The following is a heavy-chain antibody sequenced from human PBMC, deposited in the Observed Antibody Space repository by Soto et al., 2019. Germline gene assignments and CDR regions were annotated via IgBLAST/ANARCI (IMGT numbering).Heavy chain of an antibody. CDR1: GFTFSSYW. D-gene: IGHD3-16*01. CDR2: INGDESDT. CDR3: ARESWGFSLTY. V-gene: IGHV3-74*01. J-gene: IGHJ4*02. Sequence: EVQLVESGGGLVQPGGSLRLSCAASGFTFSSYWMHWVRQAPGKGLVWVSRINGDESDTGYADSVKGRFTISRDNAKNTLYLQMNSLRAEETAVYYCARESWGFSLTYWGQGTPVTVSS.